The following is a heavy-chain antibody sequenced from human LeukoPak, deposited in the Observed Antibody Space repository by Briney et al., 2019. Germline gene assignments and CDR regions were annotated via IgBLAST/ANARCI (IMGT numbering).Heavy chain of an antibody. Sequence: GGSLRLSCAASGFTFSSYSMNWVRQAPGKGLEWVSSISSSSSYIYYADSVKGRFTISRDNAKNSLYLQMNSLRAEDTAVYYCARVYSTIFGVVRNWFDPWGQGTLVTVSS. CDR3: ARVYSTIFGVVRNWFDP. V-gene: IGHV3-21*01. CDR2: ISSSSSYI. J-gene: IGHJ5*02. D-gene: IGHD3-3*01. CDR1: GFTFSSYS.